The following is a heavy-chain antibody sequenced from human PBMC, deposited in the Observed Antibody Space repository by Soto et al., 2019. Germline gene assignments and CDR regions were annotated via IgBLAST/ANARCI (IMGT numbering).Heavy chain of an antibody. CDR3: ARSPTTRAHAFDI. CDR1: GCSICRGGYS. V-gene: IGHV4-30-2*01. D-gene: IGHD1-7*01. Sequence: SETLSLTCAVSGCSICRGGYSWTWIRQAPGKGLEWIGYIYHSGSTYYNPSLKSRVTISVDRSKNQFSLKLSSVTAANTAVYYCARSPTTRAHAFDIWGQGTMVT. J-gene: IGHJ3*02. CDR2: IYHSGST.